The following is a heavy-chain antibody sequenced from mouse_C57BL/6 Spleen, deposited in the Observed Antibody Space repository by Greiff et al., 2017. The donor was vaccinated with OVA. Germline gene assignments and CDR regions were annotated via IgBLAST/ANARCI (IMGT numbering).Heavy chain of an antibody. CDR1: GYTFTSYW. J-gene: IGHJ1*03. V-gene: IGHV1-69*01. Sequence: QVQLKQPGAELVMPGASVKLSCKASGYTFTSYWMHWVKQRPGQGLEWIGEIDPSDSYTNYNQKFKGKSTLTVDKSSSTAYMQLSSLTSEDSAVYYCARRGSIKRYLDVWGTGTTVTVSS. CDR3: ARRGSIKRYLDV. D-gene: IGHD1-1*01. CDR2: IDPSDSYT.